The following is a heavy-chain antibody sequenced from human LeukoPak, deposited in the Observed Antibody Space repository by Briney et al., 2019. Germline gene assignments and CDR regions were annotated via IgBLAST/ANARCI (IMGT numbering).Heavy chain of an antibody. CDR3: ARVDRGYYGMDV. J-gene: IGHJ6*02. CDR2: INPNSGGT. CDR1: GHTFTGYY. V-gene: IGHV1-2*02. D-gene: IGHD3-22*01. Sequence: ASVKVPCKASGHTFTGYYMHWVRQAPGQGLEWMGWINPNSGGTNYAQKFQGRVTMTRDTSISTAYMELSRLRSDDTAVYYCARVDRGYYGMDVWGQGTTVTVSS.